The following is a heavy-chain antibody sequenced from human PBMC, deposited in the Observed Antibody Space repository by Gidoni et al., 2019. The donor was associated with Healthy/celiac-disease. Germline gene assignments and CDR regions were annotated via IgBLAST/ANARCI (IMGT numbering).Heavy chain of an antibody. CDR3: ARVNLGYCSSTSCSDPPFDY. D-gene: IGHD2-2*01. J-gene: IGHJ4*02. CDR1: GGPISRGDYY. CDR2: IYYSGST. V-gene: IGHV4-30-4*01. Sequence: QVQLQESGPGLVKPSQTLSLTCTVPGGPISRGDYYWSWIRQPPGKGLEWIGYIYYSGSTYYNPSPKSRVTISVDTSKNQFSLKLSSVTAADTAVYYCARVNLGYCSSTSCSDPPFDYWGQGTLVTVSS.